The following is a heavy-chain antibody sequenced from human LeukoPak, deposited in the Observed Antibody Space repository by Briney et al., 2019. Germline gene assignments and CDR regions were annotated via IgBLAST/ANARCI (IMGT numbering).Heavy chain of an antibody. CDR3: AKRGNWGFFDY. V-gene: IGHV4-30-4*08. CDR2: IYDSGNTQYT. Sequence: SQTLSLTCTVSGVSISSGDYNWSWIRQPPGKGLEWIGYIYDSGNTQYTHYNPSLKSRVTVSVDSSKNQFSLKLNSVTAADTAVYYCAKRGNWGFFDYWGQGTLVTVSS. D-gene: IGHD7-27*01. J-gene: IGHJ4*02. CDR1: GVSISSGDYN.